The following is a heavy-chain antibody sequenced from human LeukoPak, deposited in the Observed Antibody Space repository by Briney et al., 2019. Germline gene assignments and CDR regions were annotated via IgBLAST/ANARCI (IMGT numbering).Heavy chain of an antibody. CDR1: GGSISSGGYY. Sequence: SQTPSLTCTVSGGSISSGGYYWSWIRQHPGKGLEWIGYIYYSGSTYYNPSLKSRVTISVGTSKNQFSLKLSSVTAADTAVYYCARDRGRGYYDYWGQGTLVTVSS. CDR2: IYYSGST. D-gene: IGHD3-22*01. CDR3: ARDRGRGYYDY. J-gene: IGHJ4*02. V-gene: IGHV4-31*03.